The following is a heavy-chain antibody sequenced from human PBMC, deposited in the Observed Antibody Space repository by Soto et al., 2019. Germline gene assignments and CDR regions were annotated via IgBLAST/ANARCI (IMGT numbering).Heavy chain of an antibody. CDR2: IYYSGST. CDR1: GGSISSSRYY. Sequence: PSETLSLTCTVSGGSISSSRYYWGWIRQPPGKGLEWIGSIYYSGSTYYNPSLKSRVTISVDTSKNQFSLKLSSVTAADTAVYYCARDGLGDTAMVPTGGMDVWGQGTTVT. CDR3: ARDGLGDTAMVPTGGMDV. V-gene: IGHV4-39*02. J-gene: IGHJ6*02. D-gene: IGHD5-18*01.